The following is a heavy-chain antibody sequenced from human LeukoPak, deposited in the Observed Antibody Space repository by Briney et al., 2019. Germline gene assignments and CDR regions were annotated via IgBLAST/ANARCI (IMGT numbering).Heavy chain of an antibody. J-gene: IGHJ4*02. Sequence: SETLSLTCTVSGGSINSGDYYWSWIRQHPGQGLEWIGYMHASGSTFYNPSLKSRVTISVDTSKNQFSLKLTSVTAADTAVYYCARRTIFGVAPFDYWGQGTLVTVSS. V-gene: IGHV4-31*03. CDR1: GGSINSGDYY. D-gene: IGHD3-3*01. CDR3: ARRTIFGVAPFDY. CDR2: MHASGST.